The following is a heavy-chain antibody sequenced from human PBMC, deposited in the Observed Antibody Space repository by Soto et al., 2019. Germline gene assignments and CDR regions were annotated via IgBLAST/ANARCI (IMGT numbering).Heavy chain of an antibody. Sequence: QVQLVQSGAEVKKPGASVKVSCKASGYTFSSYGISWVRQAPGQGLEWMGWISGNNGNTNYAQKLQGRVTMTTDTSTSTAYMELRSLRSDDPAVYYCASSPCSGGSCYSNRFFDYWGQGTLVTVSS. J-gene: IGHJ4*02. CDR3: ASSPCSGGSCYSNRFFDY. CDR2: ISGNNGNT. V-gene: IGHV1-18*01. CDR1: GYTFSSYG. D-gene: IGHD2-15*01.